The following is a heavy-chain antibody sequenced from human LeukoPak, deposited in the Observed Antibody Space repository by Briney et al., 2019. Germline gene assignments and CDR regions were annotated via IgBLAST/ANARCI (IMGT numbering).Heavy chain of an antibody. V-gene: IGHV3-21*01. CDR3: AELGITMIGGV. CDR2: ITSSSSYI. Sequence: GGSLRLSCAASGFTLSSYTMNWVRQAPGKGLEWVSSITSSSSYIYYADSVKGRFTISRDNAKNSLYLQMNSLRAEDTAVYYCAELGITMIGGVWGKGTTVTISS. CDR1: GFTLSSYT. D-gene: IGHD3-10*02. J-gene: IGHJ6*04.